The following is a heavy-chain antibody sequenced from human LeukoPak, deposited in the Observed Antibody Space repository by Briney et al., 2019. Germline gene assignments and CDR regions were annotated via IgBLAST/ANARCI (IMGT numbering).Heavy chain of an antibody. CDR3: ATISASYYYHGMDV. CDR1: GYTFATYS. CDR2: ISAHNGDS. V-gene: IGHV1-18*01. J-gene: IGHJ6*02. Sequence: AAVTVCCKASGYTFATYSISWVRQAPGQGLELMGWISAHNGDSNYAQRSQDRVTMTTDTSTTTVYMELANLRSEHTSIYYCATISASYYYHGMDVCGQETTVTVSS.